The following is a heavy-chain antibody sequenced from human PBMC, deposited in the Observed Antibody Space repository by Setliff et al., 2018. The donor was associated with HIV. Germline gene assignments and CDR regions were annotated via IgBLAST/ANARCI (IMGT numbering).Heavy chain of an antibody. CDR2: ITPIGGGT. Sequence: ASVKVSCKASGYTLTSNHMHWVRQAPGQGLEWMGIITPIGGGTNYAQKFQGRVTMTTDTSTSTAYMELRSLRSDDTAVYYCARFAVAGTKWSDPWGQGTLVTVSS. CDR1: GYTLTSNH. D-gene: IGHD6-19*01. J-gene: IGHJ5*02. V-gene: IGHV1-46*01. CDR3: ARFAVAGTKWSDP.